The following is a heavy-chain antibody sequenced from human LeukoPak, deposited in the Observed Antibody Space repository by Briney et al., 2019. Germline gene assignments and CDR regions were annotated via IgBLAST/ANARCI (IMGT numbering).Heavy chain of an antibody. D-gene: IGHD2-15*01. Sequence: PSETLSLTCTVSGYSISSGYYWGWIRQPPGKGLEWIGSIYHSGSTYYNPSLKSRVTISVDTSKNQFSLKLSSVTAADTAVYYCGGALGFCSGGGSYGWFAPGAREPLVPVP. CDR1: GYSISSGYY. V-gene: IGHV4-38-2*02. CDR2: IYHSGST. CDR3: GGALGFCSGGGSYGWFAP. J-gene: IGHJ5*02.